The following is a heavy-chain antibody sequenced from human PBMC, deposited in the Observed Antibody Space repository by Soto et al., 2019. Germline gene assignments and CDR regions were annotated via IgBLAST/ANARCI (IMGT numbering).Heavy chain of an antibody. J-gene: IGHJ6*02. D-gene: IGHD6-13*01. CDR1: GGSISSSSYY. CDR2: IYYSGST. Sequence: QLQLQESGPGLVKPSETLSLTCTVSGGSISSSSYYWGWIRQPPGKGLEWIGSIYYSGSTYYNPSLKSGVTISVDTSKNQFSLKLSSVTAADTAVYYCARHGKEGLGEAFYSSSYYYYYGMDVWGQGTTVTVSS. CDR3: ARHGKEGLGEAFYSSSYYYYYGMDV. V-gene: IGHV4-39*01.